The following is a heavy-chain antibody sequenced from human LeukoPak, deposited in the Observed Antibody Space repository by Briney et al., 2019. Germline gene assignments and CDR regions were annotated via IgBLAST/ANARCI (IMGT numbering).Heavy chain of an antibody. J-gene: IGHJ4*02. V-gene: IGHV3-74*01. Sequence: PGGSLRLSCAAPGFTFSSYWMYWVRQAPGKGLVWVSRINSDGSTTSYADSVKGRFTISRDNAKNTLYLQMNSLRAEDTAVYYCTKDDDSTSYYFDYWGQGTLVTVS. CDR1: GFTFSSYW. D-gene: IGHD2-2*01. CDR2: INSDGSTT. CDR3: TKDDDSTSYYFDY.